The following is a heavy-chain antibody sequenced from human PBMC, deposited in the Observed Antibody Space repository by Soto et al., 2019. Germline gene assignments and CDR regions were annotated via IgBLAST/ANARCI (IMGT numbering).Heavy chain of an antibody. CDR1: GFTFSNAW. V-gene: IGHV3-15*07. CDR3: TTEWEIGSLGPTQQWLTYYYYYGMDV. D-gene: IGHD6-19*01. Sequence: GSLRLSCAASGFTFSNAWMNWVRQAPGKGLEWVGRIKSKTDGGTTDYAAPVKGRFTISRDDSKNTLYLQMNSLKTEDTAVYYCTTEWEIGSLGPTQQWLTYYYYYGMDVWGQGTTVTVSS. CDR2: IKSKTDGGTT. J-gene: IGHJ6*02.